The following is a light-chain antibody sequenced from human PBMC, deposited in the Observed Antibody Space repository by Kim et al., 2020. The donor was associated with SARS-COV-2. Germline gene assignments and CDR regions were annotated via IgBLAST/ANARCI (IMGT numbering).Light chain of an antibody. CDR1: SSNIGSNA. J-gene: IGLJ3*02. V-gene: IGLV1-44*01. CDR2: SSN. CDR3: AAWDDSLNGWV. Sequence: QSVLTQPPSTSGTPGQTVTISCSGSSSNIGSNAVNWLQQLPGVAPKVLFSSSNKWPSGVPDRFSGSKSGTSASLAISGLQSEDEADYYCAAWDDSLNGWVFGGGTQLTVL.